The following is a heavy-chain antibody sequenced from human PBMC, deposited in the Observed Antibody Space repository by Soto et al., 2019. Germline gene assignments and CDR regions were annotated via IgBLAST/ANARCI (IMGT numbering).Heavy chain of an antibody. D-gene: IGHD2-15*01. Sequence: QVQLQESGPGLVKPSQTLSLTCTVSGGSISSGNYYWSWIRQPPGKGLEWIGFISYSGSTYYSTSLMSRVIILVDSSNSEFSLNQSVVTAADTSVYYCAAMGTPATGLYFFDYWRQGSLDTVSS. V-gene: IGHV4-30-4*01. J-gene: IGHJ4*02. CDR2: ISYSGST. CDR3: AAMGTPATGLYFFDY. CDR1: GGSISSGNYY.